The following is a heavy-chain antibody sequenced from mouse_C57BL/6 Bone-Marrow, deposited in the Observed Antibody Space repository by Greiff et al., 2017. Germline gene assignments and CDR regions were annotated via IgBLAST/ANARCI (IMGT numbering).Heavy chain of an antibody. V-gene: IGHV1-26*01. CDR1: GYTFTDYY. CDR2: INPNNGGT. CDR3: ARTEGSTVVPYFDY. J-gene: IGHJ2*01. D-gene: IGHD1-1*01. Sequence: VQLQQSGPELVKPGASVKISCKASGYTFTDYYMNWVKQSHGKSLEWIGDINPNNGGTSYNQKFKGKATLTVDKSSSTAYMELRSLTSEDSAVYYCARTEGSTVVPYFDYWGQGTTLTVSS.